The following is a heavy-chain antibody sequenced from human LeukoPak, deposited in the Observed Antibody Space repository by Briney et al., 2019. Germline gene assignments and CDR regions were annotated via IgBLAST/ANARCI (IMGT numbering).Heavy chain of an antibody. CDR3: AKVAGYCSSTSYYPEY. J-gene: IGHJ4*02. CDR2: INTNTGNP. D-gene: IGHD2-2*01. V-gene: IGHV7-4-1*02. CDR1: GYTFTSYD. Sequence: ASVKVSCKASGYTFTSYDINWVRQAPGQGLEWMGWINTNTGNPTYAQGFTGRFVFSLDTSVSTAYLQISSLKAEDTAVYYCAKVAGYCSSTSYYPEYWGQGTLVTVSS.